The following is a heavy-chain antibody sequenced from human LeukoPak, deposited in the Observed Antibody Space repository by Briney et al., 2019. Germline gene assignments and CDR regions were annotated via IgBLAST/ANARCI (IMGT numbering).Heavy chain of an antibody. Sequence: GGSLRLSCAASGFTFSSYSMNWVRQAPGKGLEWVSYISSSSTIYYADSVKGRFTISRDNAKNSLYLQMNSLRAEDTAVYYCARDRSAATIFGVVIMNPLDYRGQGTLATVSS. V-gene: IGHV3-48*01. D-gene: IGHD3-3*01. CDR3: ARDRSAATIFGVVIMNPLDY. CDR1: GFTFSSYS. CDR2: ISSSSTI. J-gene: IGHJ4*02.